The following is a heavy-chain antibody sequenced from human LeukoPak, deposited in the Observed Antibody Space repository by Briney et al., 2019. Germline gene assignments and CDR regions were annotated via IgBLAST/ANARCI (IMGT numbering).Heavy chain of an antibody. CDR1: GFTFSSYA. D-gene: IGHD3-22*01. J-gene: IGHJ4*02. CDR3: AVNYYDSSGYYRGPYY. CDR2: ISYDGSNK. V-gene: IGHV3-30*04. Sequence: GGSLRLSCAASGFTFSSYAMHWVRQAPGKGLEWVAVISYDGSNKYYADSVKGRLTISRDNSKNTLYLQMNSLRAEDTAVYYCAVNYYDSSGYYRGPYYWGQGTLVTVSS.